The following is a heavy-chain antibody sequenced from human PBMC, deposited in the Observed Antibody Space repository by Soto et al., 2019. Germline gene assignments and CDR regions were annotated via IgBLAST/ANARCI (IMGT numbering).Heavy chain of an antibody. Sequence: GGSLRLSCVASNFTFNTAWMTWVRQAPGKGLEWVGRSKGKNNGATIDYAAPVQGRFTISRDDSKNTLYLQMDSLKTEDTGIYFCTTYSPDYHYYGRDVCGQGTSVTVSS. CDR2: SKGKNNGATI. CDR3: TTYSPDYHYYGRDV. CDR1: NFTFNTAW. V-gene: IGHV3-15*07. D-gene: IGHD2-21*01. J-gene: IGHJ6*02.